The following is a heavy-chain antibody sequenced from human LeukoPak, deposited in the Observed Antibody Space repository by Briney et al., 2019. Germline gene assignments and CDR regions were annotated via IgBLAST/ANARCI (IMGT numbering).Heavy chain of an antibody. CDR2: MYTSGST. V-gene: IGHV4-4*07. CDR3: ARGRYTGYDYVWFDP. J-gene: IGHJ5*02. D-gene: IGHD5-12*01. Sequence: SETLSLTCTVSGGSISSYYWSWIRQPAGKGLEWIGRMYTSGSTNYNPSLKSHVTMSVDTSNNQFSLKLSSVTAADTAVYYCARGRYTGYDYVWFDPWGQGTLVTVSS. CDR1: GGSISSYY.